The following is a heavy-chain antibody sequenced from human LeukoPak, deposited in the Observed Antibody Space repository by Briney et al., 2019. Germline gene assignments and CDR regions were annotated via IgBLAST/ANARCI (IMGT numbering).Heavy chain of an antibody. CDR3: ARAQTLFWEFDGFDI. CDR2: MTVTNKI. V-gene: IGHV3-69-1*01. D-gene: IGHD3-3*01. Sequence: GGSLILSCAASGFTFSSHSINWVRQAPGKGLEWIATMTVTNKIHYADSVKGRFTISRDNAENSVYLQMNSLRDEDTAVYSCARAQTLFWEFDGFDIWGRGTKVTVSS. CDR1: GFTFSSHS. J-gene: IGHJ3*02.